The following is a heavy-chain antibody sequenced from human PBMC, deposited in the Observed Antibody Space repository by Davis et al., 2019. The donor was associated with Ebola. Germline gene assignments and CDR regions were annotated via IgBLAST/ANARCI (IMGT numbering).Heavy chain of an antibody. CDR2: INPSGGST. Sequence: ASVKVSCKASGYTFTSYYMHWVRQAPGQGLEWMGIINPSGGSTSYAQKFQGRVTMTRDTSTSTVYMDLSSLTSDDTAVYYCARDKFGVQGVIPWGQGTLVTVSS. V-gene: IGHV1-46*01. J-gene: IGHJ5*02. CDR1: GYTFTSYY. CDR3: ARDKFGVQGVIP. D-gene: IGHD3-10*01.